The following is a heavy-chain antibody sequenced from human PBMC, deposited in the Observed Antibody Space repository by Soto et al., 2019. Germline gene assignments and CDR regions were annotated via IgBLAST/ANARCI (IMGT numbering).Heavy chain of an antibody. CDR3: ARLGWELLSGRRYFDY. V-gene: IGHV1-18*04. CDR2: ISPYTGKT. CDR1: GYTFSDFA. D-gene: IGHD1-26*01. Sequence: QVLLVQSGSEVKKPGASMKVSCQTSGYTFSDFALTWVRQVPDKGLEWLGWISPYTGKTIYAQRVHDRVALTTDTSTRTAYLELRSLTSDDTAVYYCARLGWELLSGRRYFDYWGQGTLVTVSS. J-gene: IGHJ4*02.